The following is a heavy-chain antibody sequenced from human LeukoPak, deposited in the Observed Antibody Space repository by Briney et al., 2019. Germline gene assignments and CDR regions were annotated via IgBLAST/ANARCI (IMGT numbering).Heavy chain of an antibody. Sequence: GASVKASCKASGYTFTSYYMHWVRQAPGQGLEWMGWISAYNGNTNYAQKLQGRVTMTTDTSTSTAYMELRSLRSDDTAVYYCARDFPDFWSGYYMFAAALDYWGQGTLVTVSS. V-gene: IGHV1-18*04. J-gene: IGHJ4*02. CDR3: ARDFPDFWSGYYMFAAALDY. CDR2: ISAYNGNT. D-gene: IGHD3-3*01. CDR1: GYTFTSYY.